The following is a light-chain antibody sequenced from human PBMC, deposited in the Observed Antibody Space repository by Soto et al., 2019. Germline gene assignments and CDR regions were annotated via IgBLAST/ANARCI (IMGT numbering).Light chain of an antibody. J-gene: IGLJ2*01. CDR3: GSYAGTKNFVV. V-gene: IGLV2-8*01. Sequence: QSVLTQPPSASGSPGQSVTISCTGTSSDIGVYDYVSWYQRHPGKAPKLVIYDVTKRPSGVPDRFSGSKSGNTASLTVSGRQAEDEADYFCGSYAGTKNFVVFGGGTKVTVL. CDR1: SSDIGVYDY. CDR2: DVT.